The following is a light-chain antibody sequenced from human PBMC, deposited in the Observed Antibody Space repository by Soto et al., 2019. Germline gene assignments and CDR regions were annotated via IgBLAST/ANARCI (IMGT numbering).Light chain of an antibody. Sequence: EIVMTQSPGTLSVARGERVTLSCRASQSVSSNLSWYQQKPGQTPRLLIYGASTRATGIPDRFSGSGSGTEFTLTISSLQSEDFADYYCQQYQNWPLITFGQGTRLETK. CDR3: QQYQNWPLIT. CDR1: QSVSSN. CDR2: GAS. J-gene: IGKJ5*01. V-gene: IGKV3-15*01.